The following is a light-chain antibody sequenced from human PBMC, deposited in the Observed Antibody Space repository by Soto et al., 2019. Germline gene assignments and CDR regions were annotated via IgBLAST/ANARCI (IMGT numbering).Light chain of an antibody. V-gene: IGKV1-12*01. Sequence: IQLTQSPSSLSASAGDRVTITCRASQGIGSYLAWYQQKPGEAPKLLIYAASSLQSGVPSRFSGSGSGTDFTLTISSLQPEDFSTYYCQHADSFPLITFGQGTRLEI. CDR1: QGIGSY. CDR3: QHADSFPLIT. J-gene: IGKJ5*01. CDR2: AAS.